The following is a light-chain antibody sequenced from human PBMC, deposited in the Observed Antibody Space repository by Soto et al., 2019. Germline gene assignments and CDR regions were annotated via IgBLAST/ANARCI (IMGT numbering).Light chain of an antibody. V-gene: IGLV1-44*01. Sequence: QSVLTQPPSGAGTPGQRVTISCSGSSSNIGSNTVNWYQQLPGTAPKLLIYSNNQRPSGVPDRFSGSKSGTSASLAISGLQSEDEADYYCAAWDDSLNGYVFGTGTKVT. J-gene: IGLJ1*01. CDR2: SNN. CDR3: AAWDDSLNGYV. CDR1: SSNIGSNT.